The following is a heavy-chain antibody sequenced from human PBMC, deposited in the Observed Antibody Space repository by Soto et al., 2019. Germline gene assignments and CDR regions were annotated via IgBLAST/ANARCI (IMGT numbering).Heavy chain of an antibody. CDR1: GFTFSSYA. CDR3: EKMDSSGWYVY. Sequence: GGSLRLSCAASGFTFSSYAMSWVRQAPGKGLEWVSAISGSGGSTYYADSVKGRFTISRDNSKNTLYLQMNSLRAEDTAVYYCEKMDSSGWYVYWGQGTLVTVSS. D-gene: IGHD6-19*01. CDR2: ISGSGGST. V-gene: IGHV3-23*01. J-gene: IGHJ4*02.